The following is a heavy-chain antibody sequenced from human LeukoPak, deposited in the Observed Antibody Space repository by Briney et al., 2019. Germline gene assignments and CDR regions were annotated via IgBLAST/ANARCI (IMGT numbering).Heavy chain of an antibody. D-gene: IGHD7-27*01. J-gene: IGHJ4*02. V-gene: IGHV4-4*07. CDR2: IYISGSGST. CDR1: GGSISSYY. CDR3: ARLLTTGGIDY. Sequence: PSETLSLTCTVSGGSISSYYWSWIRQPAGKGLEWIGRIYISGSGSTNYNPSLKSRVTISVDTSKNQFSLKLSSVTAADTAVYYCARLLTTGGIDYWGQGTLVTVSS.